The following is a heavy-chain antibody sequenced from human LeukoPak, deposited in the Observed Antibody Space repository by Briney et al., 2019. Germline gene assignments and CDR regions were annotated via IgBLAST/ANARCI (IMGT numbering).Heavy chain of an antibody. D-gene: IGHD2/OR15-2a*01. CDR3: TTLIIILCGAFDF. V-gene: IGHV3-23*01. CDR1: GLTFNKTA. J-gene: IGHJ3*01. CDR2: IGVSAGST. Sequence: GGSLRLSCAASGLTFNKTAMSWVRQSPGKGLEWVSAIGVSAGSTYYADFAKGRFTISRDNSKNTVYLQMNNLSAEDTAVYYCTTLIIILCGAFDFWGQGTMVTVSS.